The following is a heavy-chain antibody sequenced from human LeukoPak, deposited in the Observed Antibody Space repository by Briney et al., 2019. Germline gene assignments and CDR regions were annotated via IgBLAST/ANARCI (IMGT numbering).Heavy chain of an antibody. J-gene: IGHJ3*02. CDR1: GFTFSSYA. CDR2: ISGSGGST. D-gene: IGHD2-2*01. V-gene: IGHV3-23*01. Sequence: PGGSLRLSCAASGFTFSSYAMSWVRQAPGKGLEWVSAISGSGGSTYYADSVKGRFTISRDNSKNTLYLQKNSLRAEDTAVYYCAKAYMGLVPAAIIDALDIWGQGTMATVSS. CDR3: AKAYMGLVPAAIIDALDI.